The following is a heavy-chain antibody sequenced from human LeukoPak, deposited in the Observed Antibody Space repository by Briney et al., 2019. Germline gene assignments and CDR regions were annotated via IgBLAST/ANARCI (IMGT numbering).Heavy chain of an antibody. Sequence: TGGSLRLSCAASGFTFSSYAMSWVRQAPGKGPEWVSAISGRGGSTYYADSVKGRFTISRDNSKNTLYLQMNSLRAEDTAVYYCAKDESYGDYVDYWGQGTLVTVSS. CDR1: GFTFSSYA. V-gene: IGHV3-23*01. CDR3: AKDESYGDYVDY. D-gene: IGHD4-17*01. J-gene: IGHJ4*02. CDR2: ISGRGGST.